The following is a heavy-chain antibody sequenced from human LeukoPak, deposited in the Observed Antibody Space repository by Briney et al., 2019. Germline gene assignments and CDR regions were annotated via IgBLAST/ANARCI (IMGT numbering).Heavy chain of an antibody. CDR2: INHSGST. CDR3: ARRGVYYYDNSGYYY. V-gene: IGHV4-34*01. J-gene: IGHJ4*02. CDR1: GGSFSGYY. Sequence: SETLSLTCAVYGGSFSGYYWSWIRQPPGKGLEWIGEINHSGSTNYNPSLKSRVTISVDTSKNQFSLKLSSVTAADTAVYYCARRGVYYYDNSGYYYWGQGTLVTVSS. D-gene: IGHD3-22*01.